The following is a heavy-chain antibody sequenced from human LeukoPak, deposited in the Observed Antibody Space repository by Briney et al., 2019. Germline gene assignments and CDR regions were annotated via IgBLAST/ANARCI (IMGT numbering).Heavy chain of an antibody. D-gene: IGHD2/OR15-2a*01. CDR2: MESNPAGGRT. V-gene: IGHV3-15*04. CDR3: TTLAFDVHY. CDR1: GFTFVNAW. Sequence: EGSLRLSCAASGFTFVNAWMTWVRQAPGKGLEWVGRMESNPAGGRTDYAAPVKGRFTISRDDSRSTLYLQLNNLRAEDTAVYYCTTLAFDVHYWGRGTLITVSS. J-gene: IGHJ4*02.